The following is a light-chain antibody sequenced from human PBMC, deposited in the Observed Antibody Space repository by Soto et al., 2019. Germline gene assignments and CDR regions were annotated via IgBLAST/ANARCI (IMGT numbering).Light chain of an antibody. J-gene: IGKJ1*01. CDR2: GAS. CDR1: QSVTSNY. V-gene: IGKV3-20*01. Sequence: EIVLTQSPGTLSLSPGERASLSCRASQSVTSNYLAWYQQKPGQAPRLLIYGASSRAPGIPDRFSGSGSGTDFTLTISRLEPEDFAVYYCHQYGYSPRTFGQGTKVEIK. CDR3: HQYGYSPRT.